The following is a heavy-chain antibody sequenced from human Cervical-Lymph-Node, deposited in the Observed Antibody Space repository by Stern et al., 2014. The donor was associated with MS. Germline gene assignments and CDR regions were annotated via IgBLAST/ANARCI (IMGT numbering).Heavy chain of an antibody. D-gene: IGHD2-8*02. CDR2: ISSSSVYI. Sequence: QLVQSGGGLVKPGGSLRLSCAASGFSLSTYSMNWVRQAPGQGLEWVSSISSSSVYIHYADSVRGRLTISRDNAKNSLYLQMNNLRDEDTAVYYCARALLGIDAYDIWGQGTMVTVSS. V-gene: IGHV3-21*01. CDR1: GFSLSTYS. J-gene: IGHJ3*02. CDR3: ARALLGIDAYDI.